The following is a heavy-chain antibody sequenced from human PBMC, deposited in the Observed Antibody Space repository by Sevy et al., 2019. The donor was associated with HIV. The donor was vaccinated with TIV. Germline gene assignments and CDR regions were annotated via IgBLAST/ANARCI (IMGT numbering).Heavy chain of an antibody. V-gene: IGHV3-53*01. CDR3: ARVSVYYYDSSGYYTTGNAFDI. Sequence: GESRKISCAASGFTVGSNYMSWVRQAPGKGLEWVSIIYSGVTTSYADSVKGRFTISSDNSKNTLYLQMNSLRAEDSDVYYCARVSVYYYDSSGYYTTGNAFDIWGQGTMVIVSS. CDR2: IYSGVTT. J-gene: IGHJ3*02. D-gene: IGHD3-22*01. CDR1: GFTVGSNY.